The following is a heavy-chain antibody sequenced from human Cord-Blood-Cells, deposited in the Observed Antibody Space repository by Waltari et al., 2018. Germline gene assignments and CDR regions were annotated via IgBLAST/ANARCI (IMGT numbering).Heavy chain of an antibody. J-gene: IGHJ4*02. Sequence: EVQLVQSGAEVKKPGASLKISRMGSGSSFTSYWTGWDLQMPGKGLEWMGIIYPGDSDTRYRPSFQGQVTIAADKSISTAYLQWSSLKASDTAMYYCASSSIAARPFDYWGQGTLVTVSS. CDR1: GSSFTSYW. D-gene: IGHD6-6*01. CDR2: IYPGDSDT. CDR3: ASSSIAARPFDY. V-gene: IGHV5-51*01.